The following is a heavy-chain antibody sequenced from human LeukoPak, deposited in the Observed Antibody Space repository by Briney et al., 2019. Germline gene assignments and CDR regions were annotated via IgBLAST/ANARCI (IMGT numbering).Heavy chain of an antibody. CDR1: GFTFSSYA. CDR2: ISVSGGST. J-gene: IGHJ4*02. V-gene: IGHV3-23*01. CDR3: ARLGMGSSGWPIYFDY. Sequence: GGSLRLSCAASGFTFSSYAMSWVRQAPGKGLEWVSAISVSGGSTYYADPVKGRFTISRDNSKNTLYLQMNSLRAEDTAVYYCARLGMGSSGWPIYFDYWGQGTLVTVSS. D-gene: IGHD6-19*01.